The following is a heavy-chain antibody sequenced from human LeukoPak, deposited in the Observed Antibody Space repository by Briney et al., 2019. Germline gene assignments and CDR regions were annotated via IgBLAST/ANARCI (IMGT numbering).Heavy chain of an antibody. CDR2: ISGSGGST. D-gene: IGHD6-13*01. CDR3: ARESPVAAVGRSWFDP. J-gene: IGHJ5*02. Sequence: GGSLRLSCAASGFTFSSYAMSLVRRAPGEGMEWASTISGSGGSTYYADSVKGRFTISRDNSKNTLYLQMNSLRAEDTAVYYCARESPVAAVGRSWFDPWGRGTLVTVSS. V-gene: IGHV3-23*01. CDR1: GFTFSSYA.